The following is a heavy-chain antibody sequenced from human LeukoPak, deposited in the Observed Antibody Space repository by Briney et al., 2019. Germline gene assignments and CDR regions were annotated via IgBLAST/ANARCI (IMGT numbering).Heavy chain of an antibody. V-gene: IGHV1-18*01. D-gene: IGHD6-13*01. Sequence: ASVKVSCKASGYTFTSYGISWVRQAPGQGLEWMGWISAYNGNTNYAQKLQGRVTMTTDTSTGTAYMELRSLRSDDTAVYYCARESSSWGYYYYYGMDVWGQGTTVTVSS. CDR1: GYTFTSYG. CDR2: ISAYNGNT. CDR3: ARESSSWGYYYYYGMDV. J-gene: IGHJ6*02.